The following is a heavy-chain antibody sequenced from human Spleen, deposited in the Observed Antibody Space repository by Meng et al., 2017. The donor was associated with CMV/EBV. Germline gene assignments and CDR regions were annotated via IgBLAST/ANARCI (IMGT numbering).Heavy chain of an antibody. J-gene: IGHJ4*02. CDR3: ARVTDGYNPPSDY. CDR2: ISSSGSTI. Sequence: GESLKISCAASGFTFSDYYMSWIRQAPGKGLEWVSYISSSGSTIYYADSVKGRFTISRDNAKKSLYLQMNSLRAEDTAVYYCARVTDGYNPPSDYWGQGTLVTVSS. D-gene: IGHD5-24*01. CDR1: GFTFSDYY. V-gene: IGHV3-11*04.